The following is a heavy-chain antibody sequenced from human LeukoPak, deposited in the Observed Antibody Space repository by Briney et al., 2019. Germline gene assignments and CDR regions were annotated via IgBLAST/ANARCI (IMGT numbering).Heavy chain of an antibody. V-gene: IGHV1-18*04. Sequence: ASVKVSCKASGYAFTGYNMHWVRQAPGQGLEWMGWISAYAQKLQGRVTMTTDTSTSTAYMELRSLRSDDTAVYYCARSDIVGATSRDYWGQGTLVTVSS. CDR2: ISAY. D-gene: IGHD1-26*01. CDR3: ARSDIVGATSRDY. J-gene: IGHJ4*02. CDR1: GYAFTGYN.